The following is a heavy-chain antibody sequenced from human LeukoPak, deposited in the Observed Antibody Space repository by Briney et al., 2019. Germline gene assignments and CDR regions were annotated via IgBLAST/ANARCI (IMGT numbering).Heavy chain of an antibody. V-gene: IGHV3-7*03. CDR3: AHQVPPNDEYFDH. Sequence: GGSLRLSCAASGFTFSSYSMNWVRQAPGKGLEWVANIKQDGSEKYYVDSVKGRFTISRDNSKNTVFLQMNSLRAEDTAEYFCAHQVPPNDEYFDHWGQGTLVTVSS. CDR1: GFTFSSYS. J-gene: IGHJ1*01. CDR2: IKQDGSEK.